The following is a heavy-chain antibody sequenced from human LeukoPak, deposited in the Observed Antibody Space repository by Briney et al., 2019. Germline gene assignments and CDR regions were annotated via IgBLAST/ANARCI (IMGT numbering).Heavy chain of an antibody. Sequence: GGSLRLSCAAYGFTFDDYAMHWVRHAPGKGLEWVSGISWNSGSIGYADSVKGRFTISRDNAKNSLYLQMNSLRAEDTALYYCARVYAPSYYYYYMDVWGKGTTVTVSS. CDR2: ISWNSGSI. CDR1: GFTFDDYA. J-gene: IGHJ6*03. CDR3: ARVYAPSYYYYYMDV. V-gene: IGHV3-9*01. D-gene: IGHD2-8*01.